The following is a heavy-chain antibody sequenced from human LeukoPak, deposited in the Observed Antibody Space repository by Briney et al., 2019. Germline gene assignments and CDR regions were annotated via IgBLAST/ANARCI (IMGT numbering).Heavy chain of an antibody. CDR1: GGSISSYY. V-gene: IGHV4-59*01. J-gene: IGHJ4*02. CDR3: ARSKGKVVTFDY. D-gene: IGHD4-23*01. Sequence: KPSETLSLTCTVSGGSISSYYWSWIRQPPGKGLEWIGYIYYSGSTNYSPSLKSQVTISVDTSKNQFSLKLSSVTAADTAVYYCARSKGKVVTFDYWGQGTLVTVSS. CDR2: IYYSGST.